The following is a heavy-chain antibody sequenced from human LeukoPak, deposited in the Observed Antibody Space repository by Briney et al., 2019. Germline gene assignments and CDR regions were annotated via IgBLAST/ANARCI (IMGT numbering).Heavy chain of an antibody. CDR1: GFTFSSYA. CDR3: AKDSSSSPDAFDI. D-gene: IGHD6-13*01. V-gene: IGHV3-23*01. J-gene: IGHJ3*02. Sequence: PGGSLRLSCAASGFTFSSYAMSWVRQAPGKGLEWVSAISGSGGSTYYADSVKGRFTISRDNSKNTLYLQMNSLRAGDTAVYYCAKDSSSSPDAFDIWGQGTMVTVSS. CDR2: ISGSGGST.